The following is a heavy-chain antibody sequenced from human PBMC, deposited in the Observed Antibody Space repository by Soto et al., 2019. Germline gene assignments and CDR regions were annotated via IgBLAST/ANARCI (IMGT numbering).Heavy chain of an antibody. CDR3: ARLWFGDSTFDP. J-gene: IGHJ5*02. Sequence: SETLSLTCTVSGGSISSGGYYWSWIRQHPGKGLEWIGYIYYSGSTYYNPSLKSRVTISVDTSKNQFSLKLSSVTAADTAVYYCARLWFGDSTFDPWGQGTLVTVSS. CDR1: GGSISSGGYY. CDR2: IYYSGST. D-gene: IGHD3-10*01. V-gene: IGHV4-31*03.